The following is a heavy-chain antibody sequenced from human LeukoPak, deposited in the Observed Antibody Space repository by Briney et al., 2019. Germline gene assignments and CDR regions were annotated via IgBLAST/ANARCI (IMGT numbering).Heavy chain of an antibody. CDR2: IVGSGYST. V-gene: IGHV3-23*01. D-gene: IGHD5-24*01. Sequence: GGSLRLACAASCFTFGSYAMTWVRQAPGEGRDCVSAIVGSGYSTYYEASLKGRFTISRDNSKNTVYLQMASLRAEDTAAYFCVRGRHYFDYWGQGALVTVSS. CDR1: CFTFGSYA. J-gene: IGHJ4*02. CDR3: VRGRHYFDY.